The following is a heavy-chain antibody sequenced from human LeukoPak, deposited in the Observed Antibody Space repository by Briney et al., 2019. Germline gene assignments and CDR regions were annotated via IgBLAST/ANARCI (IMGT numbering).Heavy chain of an antibody. CDR1: GYTFSGYY. J-gene: IGHJ5*02. CDR2: INPSGGST. D-gene: IGHD6-19*01. V-gene: IGHV1-46*01. Sequence: GASVKVSCKASGYTFSGYYMHWVRQAPGQGLEWMGIINPSGGSTSYAQKFQGRVTMTRDTSTSTVYMELSSLRSEDTAVYYCARGGIAVFSLVSWGQGTLVTVSS. CDR3: ARGGIAVFSLVS.